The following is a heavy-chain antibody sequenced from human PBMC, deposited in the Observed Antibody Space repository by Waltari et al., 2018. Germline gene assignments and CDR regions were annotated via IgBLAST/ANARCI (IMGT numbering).Heavy chain of an antibody. D-gene: IGHD2-2*02. J-gene: IGHJ6*02. CDR3: AKAQAAIYYYYGMDV. CDR1: GFTFSSYA. Sequence: EVQLLESGGGLVQPGGSLRLSCAASGFTFSSYAMSWVRQAQGKGLEWVSAISGSGGSTYYADSVKGRFTISRDNSKNTLYLQMNSLRAEDTAVYYCAKAQAAIYYYYGMDVWGQGTTGTVSS. CDR2: ISGSGGST. V-gene: IGHV3-23*01.